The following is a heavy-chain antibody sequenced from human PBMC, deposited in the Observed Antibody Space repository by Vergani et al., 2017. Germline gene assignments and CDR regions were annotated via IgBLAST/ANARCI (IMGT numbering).Heavy chain of an antibody. CDR3: AKDKGRYFDWLLSPFDY. CDR2: ISGSGGST. Sequence: EVQLLESGGGLVQPGGSLRLSCAASGFTFSSYAMSWVRQAPGKGLEWVSAISGSGGSTYYADSVKGRFTISRDNSKNTLYLQMNSLRAEDTAVYYCAKDKGRYFDWLLSPFDYWGQGTLVTVSS. D-gene: IGHD3-9*01. CDR1: GFTFSSYA. V-gene: IGHV3-23*01. J-gene: IGHJ4*02.